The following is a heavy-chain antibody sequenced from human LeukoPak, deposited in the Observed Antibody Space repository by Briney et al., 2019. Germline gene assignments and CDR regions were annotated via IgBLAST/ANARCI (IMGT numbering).Heavy chain of an antibody. CDR2: IRYDGSNK. D-gene: IGHD3-9*01. CDR1: GFTFSSYG. CDR3: AKAGVGQYYDILTGYYLGHYYMDV. Sequence: GGSLRLSCAASGFTFSSYGMHWVRQAPGKGLEWVAFIRYDGSNKYYADSVKGRFTISRGNSKNTLYLQMNSLRAEDTAVYYCAKAGVGQYYDILTGYYLGHYYMDVWGKGTTVTISS. V-gene: IGHV3-30*02. J-gene: IGHJ6*03.